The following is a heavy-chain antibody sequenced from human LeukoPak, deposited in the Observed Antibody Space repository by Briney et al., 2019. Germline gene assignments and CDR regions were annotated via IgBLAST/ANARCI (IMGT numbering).Heavy chain of an antibody. Sequence: GGSLRLSCAASGFTFDDYAMHWVRQAPGKGLEWVSGISWNSGSIGYADSVKGRFTISRDNAKNSLYLQMNSLRAEDTAVYYCARVAYGVDPTPADYWGQGTLVTVSS. V-gene: IGHV3-9*01. CDR1: GFTFDDYA. CDR3: ARVAYGVDPTPADY. CDR2: ISWNSGSI. D-gene: IGHD4-17*01. J-gene: IGHJ4*02.